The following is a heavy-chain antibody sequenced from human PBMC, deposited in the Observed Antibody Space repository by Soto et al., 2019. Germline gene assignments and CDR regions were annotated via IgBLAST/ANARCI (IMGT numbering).Heavy chain of an antibody. Sequence: QVQLQESGPGLVKPSQTLSLTCTVSGGSISSGGYYWSWIRQHPGKGLEWIGYTYYSGSTYYNPSLKSRVTVXVXTXXNQFSLKLSSVTAADTAVYYCARVCGGDCHYGMDVWGQGTKVTVSS. V-gene: IGHV4-31*03. CDR2: TYYSGST. J-gene: IGHJ6*02. CDR3: ARVCGGDCHYGMDV. CDR1: GGSISSGGYY. D-gene: IGHD2-21*02.